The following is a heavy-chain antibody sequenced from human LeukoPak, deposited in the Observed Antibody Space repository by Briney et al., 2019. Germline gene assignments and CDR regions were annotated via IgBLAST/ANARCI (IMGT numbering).Heavy chain of an antibody. J-gene: IGHJ4*02. CDR1: GFTFSSYE. CDR3: ARDPTFFDY. D-gene: IGHD4-11*01. CDR2: IGSRGSIK. V-gene: IGHV3-48*03. Sequence: PGGSLRLSCAASGFTFSSYEMNWVRQAPGKRLEWVSYIGSRGSIKYYADSVKGRFTISRDNAKNSLYLQMNSLRAEDTAVYYCARDPTFFDYWGQGTLVTVSS.